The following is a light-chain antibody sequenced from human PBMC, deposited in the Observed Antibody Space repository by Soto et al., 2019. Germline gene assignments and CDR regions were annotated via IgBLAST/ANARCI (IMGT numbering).Light chain of an antibody. CDR3: CSYAGSSTPYV. CDR2: DDS. J-gene: IGLJ1*01. Sequence: SSELTQPPSVSVAPGQTARITCGGNNIESKSVHWYQQRPGQAPVLVVHDDSDRPSGIPERISGSNSGNTASLTISGLQAEDEADYYCCSYAGSSTPYVFGTGTKLTV. V-gene: IGLV3-21*02. CDR1: NIESKS.